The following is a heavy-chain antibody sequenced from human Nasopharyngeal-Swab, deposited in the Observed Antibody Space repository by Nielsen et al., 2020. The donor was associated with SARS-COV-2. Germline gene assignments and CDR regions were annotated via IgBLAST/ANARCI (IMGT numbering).Heavy chain of an antibody. CDR2: ISGSGGST. Sequence: WIRQPPGKGLEWVSAISGSGGSTYYADSVKGRFTISRDNSKNTLYLQMNSLRAEDTAVYYCATDTQWLALFDYWGQGTLVIVSS. J-gene: IGHJ4*02. D-gene: IGHD6-19*01. CDR3: ATDTQWLALFDY. V-gene: IGHV3-23*01.